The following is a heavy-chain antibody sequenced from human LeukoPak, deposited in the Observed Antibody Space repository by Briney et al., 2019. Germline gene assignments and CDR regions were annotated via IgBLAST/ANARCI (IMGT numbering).Heavy chain of an antibody. Sequence: PGGSLRLSCAASGFTFSSYWMSWVRQAPGKGLEWVANIKQDGSEKYYVDSVKGRFTISRDNAKNSLYLQMNSLRAEDTAVYYCARAANYIVVVPAAISNWFDPWGQGTLVTVSS. D-gene: IGHD2-2*01. CDR3: ARAANYIVVVPAAISNWFDP. CDR1: GFTFSSYW. V-gene: IGHV3-7*01. J-gene: IGHJ5*02. CDR2: IKQDGSEK.